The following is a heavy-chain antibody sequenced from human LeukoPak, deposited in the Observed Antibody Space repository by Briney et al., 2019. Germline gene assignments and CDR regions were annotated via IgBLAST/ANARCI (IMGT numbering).Heavy chain of an antibody. D-gene: IGHD3-16*01. CDR1: GYTFTAYY. CDR2: INPNSGER. CDR3: VRTFSAMIPYGH. Sequence: ASVKVSCKASGYTFTAYYLHWVRQAPGQGLECMAWINPNSGERNSAQKFQERVSITRDTPISTVYMELSRLTSDDTAVYYCVRTFSAMIPYGHWGHGTLVLVSA. V-gene: IGHV1-2*02. J-gene: IGHJ4*01.